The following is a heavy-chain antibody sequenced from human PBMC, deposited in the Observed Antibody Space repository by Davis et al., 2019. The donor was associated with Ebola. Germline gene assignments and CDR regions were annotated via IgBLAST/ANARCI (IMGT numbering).Heavy chain of an antibody. CDR2: IISNSCGT. V-gene: IGHV1-2*06. J-gene: IGHJ4*02. CDR3: ARTTGRRSFDY. CDR1: GYTFTGYN. D-gene: IGHD4-11*01. Sequence: ASVKVSCKASGYTFTGYNMHWVRQAPGQGLEWMGRIISNSCGTNYAQKFQGRVTMTRDTSISTAYMELSSLKSDDTAVYYCARTTGRRSFDYWGQGTLATVSS.